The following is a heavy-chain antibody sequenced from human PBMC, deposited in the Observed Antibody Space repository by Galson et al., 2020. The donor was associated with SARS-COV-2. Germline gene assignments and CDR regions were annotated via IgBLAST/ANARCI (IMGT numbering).Heavy chain of an antibody. D-gene: IGHD6-13*01. Sequence: GGSLRLSCAASGFSFASYEVKWVRQAPGKGQEWISYISDSGTNIYYADSVKGRFTISRDNAKNSVYLQMTSLRAEDTAVYYCASPYLTAAFFFYAFDLWGRGTMVSVSS. CDR1: GFSFASYE. CDR3: ASPYLTAAFFFYAFDL. J-gene: IGHJ3*01. CDR2: ISDSGTNI. V-gene: IGHV3-48*03.